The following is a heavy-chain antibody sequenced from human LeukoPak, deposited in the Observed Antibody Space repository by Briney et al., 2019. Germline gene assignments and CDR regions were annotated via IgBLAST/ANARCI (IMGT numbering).Heavy chain of an antibody. D-gene: IGHD1-26*01. Sequence: PSQTLSLTCTVSGASISHDYHFWSWIRQPPEKGLEFIGYIFHSESTYYNASLRSRVTISIDTSKSQFSLSLGSVTAADTAVYYCARLEGPGAGAYYWGQGALVTVSS. CDR2: IFHSEST. V-gene: IGHV4-30-4*01. CDR3: ARLEGPGAGAYY. CDR1: GASISHDYHF. J-gene: IGHJ4*02.